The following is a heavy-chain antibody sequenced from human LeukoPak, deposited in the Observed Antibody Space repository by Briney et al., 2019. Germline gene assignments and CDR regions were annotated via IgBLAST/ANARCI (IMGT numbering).Heavy chain of an antibody. V-gene: IGHV3-21*01. Sequence: PGGSLRLSCAASGFTFSSYTMNWVRQAPGKGLEWFSSISYSSSYIYYADSVKGRFTISRDNAKNSLYLQMNSLRAEDTAVYYCARDLYCSSTSCTDAFDIWGQGTLVTASS. J-gene: IGHJ3*02. CDR2: ISYSSSYI. D-gene: IGHD2-2*01. CDR3: ARDLYCSSTSCTDAFDI. CDR1: GFTFSSYT.